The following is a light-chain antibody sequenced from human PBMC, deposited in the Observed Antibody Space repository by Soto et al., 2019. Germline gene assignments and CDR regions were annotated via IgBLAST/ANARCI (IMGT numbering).Light chain of an antibody. J-gene: IGKJ4*01. CDR2: GAS. Sequence: EIVLTQSPGTLSLSPGERATLSCRASQSVSSSYLAWYQQKPGQAPRLLIYGASSRATGIPDRFSGSGSGTDFTLTISRLEPEDFAAYSCQRYASSPPFGRATKV. CDR3: QRYASSPP. CDR1: QSVSSSY. V-gene: IGKV3-20*01.